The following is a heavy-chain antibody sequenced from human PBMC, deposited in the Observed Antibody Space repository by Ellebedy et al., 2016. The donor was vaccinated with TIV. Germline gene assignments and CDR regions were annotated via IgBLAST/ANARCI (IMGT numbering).Heavy chain of an antibody. CDR3: ARHTDDWFDP. CDR1: GYNFDDYW. V-gene: IGHV5-51*01. J-gene: IGHJ5*02. CDR2: IWPTTSET. Sequence: GESLKISCQGSGYNFDDYWIAWVRLMPGKGLEWMGSIWPTTSETRYSPSFQGQVTISVDSSINTAYVQWGSLKASDTAMYYCARHTDDWFDPWGQGTLVTVSS.